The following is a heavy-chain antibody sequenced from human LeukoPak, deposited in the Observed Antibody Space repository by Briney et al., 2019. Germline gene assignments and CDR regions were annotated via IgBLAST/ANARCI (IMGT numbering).Heavy chain of an antibody. J-gene: IGHJ3*02. D-gene: IGHD3-22*01. CDR3: AREYYYDSSGASPDAFDI. CDR1: AFTFSDYY. CDR2: ISSSGSTI. Sequence: GGSLRLSCAASAFTFSDYYMSWIRQAPGKGLEWVSYISSSGSTIYYADSVMGRFTISRDNAKNSLYLQMNSLRAEDTAVYYCAREYYYDSSGASPDAFDIWGQGTMVTVSS. V-gene: IGHV3-11*01.